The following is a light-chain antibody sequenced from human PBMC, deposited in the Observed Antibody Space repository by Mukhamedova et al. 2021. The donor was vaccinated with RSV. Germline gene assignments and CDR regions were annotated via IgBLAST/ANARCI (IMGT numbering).Light chain of an antibody. V-gene: IGLV3-19*01. J-gene: IGLJ2*01. Sequence: RITCQGDSLRSYYASWYQQKPGQAPVLVIYGKNNRPSGIPDRFSGSSSGNTASLTITGAQAEDEADYYCNSRDSRGNHLVFRGGT. CDR3: NSRDSRGNHLV. CDR1: SLRSYY. CDR2: GKN.